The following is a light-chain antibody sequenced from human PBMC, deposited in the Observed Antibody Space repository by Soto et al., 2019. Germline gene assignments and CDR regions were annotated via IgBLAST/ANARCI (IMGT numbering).Light chain of an antibody. J-gene: IGKJ2*01. V-gene: IGKV1-39*01. CDR2: AAS. CDR3: QQSYCTLYT. Sequence: DIQMTQSPSSLSASVGDRVTITCRASQSISSYLNWYQQKPGKAPKLLIYAASSLQSAVPSRFSGSGSGTEFTLTICSLQPENVSSYYCQQSYCTLYTCGQGTKLEIK. CDR1: QSISSY.